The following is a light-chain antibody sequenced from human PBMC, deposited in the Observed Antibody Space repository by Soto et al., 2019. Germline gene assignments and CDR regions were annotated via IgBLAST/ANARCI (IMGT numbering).Light chain of an antibody. Sequence: DIQMTQSPSTLSGSVGDRVTITCRASHTISSWLAWYQQKPGKAPKLLIYKASTLKSGVPSRFSGSGSGTEFTLTISSLQRDDFAIYYCQQYNPYSRTFGQGTKVE. V-gene: IGKV1-5*03. CDR2: KAS. J-gene: IGKJ1*01. CDR3: QQYNPYSRT. CDR1: HTISSW.